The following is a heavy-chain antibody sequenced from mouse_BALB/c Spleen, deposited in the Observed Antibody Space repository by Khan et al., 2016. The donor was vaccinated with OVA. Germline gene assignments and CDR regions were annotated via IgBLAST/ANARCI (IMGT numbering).Heavy chain of an antibody. V-gene: IGHV9-1*02. J-gene: IGHJ2*01. Sequence: QIQLVQSGPELKKPEETVKISCKASGYTFTDYGVNWVKQASGEGLLWMGWINTYTGQATYVDEFKGRFAFSLETSASTAHLQIYNLKNEDMATSFCARSPANYLLDLLALGTTLPISS. CDR3: ARSPANYLLDL. CDR2: INTYTGQA. CDR1: GYTFTDYG. D-gene: IGHD2-1*01.